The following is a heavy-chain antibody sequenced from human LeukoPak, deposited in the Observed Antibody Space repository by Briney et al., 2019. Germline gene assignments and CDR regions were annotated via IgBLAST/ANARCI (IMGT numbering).Heavy chain of an antibody. CDR3: ARNNNHRYWYFDL. CDR2: IIPIFGTA. Sequence: GASVKVSCKXSGGTFSSYAISWVRQAPGQGLERMGGIIPIFGTANYAQKFQGRVTITTDESTSTAYMELSSLRSEDTAVYYCARNNNHRYWYFDLWGRGTLVTVSS. V-gene: IGHV1-69*05. J-gene: IGHJ2*01. CDR1: GGTFSSYA. D-gene: IGHD2/OR15-2a*01.